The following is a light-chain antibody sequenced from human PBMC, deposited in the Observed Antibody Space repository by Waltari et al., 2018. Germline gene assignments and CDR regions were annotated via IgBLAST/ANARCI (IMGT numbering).Light chain of an antibody. CDR1: KSVSSS. CDR2: DTS. CDR3: QHRTTWPPSLT. J-gene: IGKJ4*01. V-gene: IGKV3-11*01. Sequence: IVLTQSPATLSLSPGERETLSCRASKSVSSSLAWYQQKPGQTPRLLIYDTSKMATVIPSRFSGSGSGTDFTLTISSLEPEDFAVYYCQHRTTWPPSLTFGGGTRVEVK.